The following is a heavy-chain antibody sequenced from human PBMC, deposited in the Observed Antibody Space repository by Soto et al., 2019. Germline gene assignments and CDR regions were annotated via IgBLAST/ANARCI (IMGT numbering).Heavy chain of an antibody. CDR3: ARRDAAGAFVY. J-gene: IGHJ4*02. Sequence: QLQLQESGPGLVKPSETLSLTCTVSGGSISSSSYYWGWIRQPPGKGLEWIGSIYYSGSTYYNPSLKSRVTISVDTSKNQFSLKLSSVTAADTAVYYCARRDAAGAFVYWGQGTLVTVSS. CDR1: GGSISSSSYY. V-gene: IGHV4-39*01. D-gene: IGHD6-25*01. CDR2: IYYSGST.